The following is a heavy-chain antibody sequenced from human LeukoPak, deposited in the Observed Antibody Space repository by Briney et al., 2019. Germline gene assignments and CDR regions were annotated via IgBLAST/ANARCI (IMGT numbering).Heavy chain of an antibody. CDR1: GESFSGYY. J-gene: IGHJ4*02. V-gene: IGHV4-34*01. CDR3: AREDLKGGDYGGFDY. CDR2: IYYSGST. Sequence: SETLSLTCAVYGESFSGYYWTWIRQPPGKGLEWIGSIYYSGSTYYNPSLKSRVTISVDTSKNQFSLKLSSVTAANTAVYYCAREDLKGGDYGGFDYWGQGTLVTVPS. D-gene: IGHD4-23*01.